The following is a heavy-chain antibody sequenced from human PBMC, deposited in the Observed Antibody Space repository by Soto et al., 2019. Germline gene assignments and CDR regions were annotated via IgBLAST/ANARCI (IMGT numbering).Heavy chain of an antibody. J-gene: IGHJ4*02. Sequence: SETLSLTCTVSGGSITSSSYYWGWIRQPPGKGLEWIGSIYYTGSTYYNPSLKSRVTISVDTSKNQFSLKLRSVTAADTAVYYCMLGSGWKDFDYWGQGTLVS. D-gene: IGHD3-22*01. CDR2: IYYTGST. CDR1: GGSITSSSYY. CDR3: MLGSGWKDFDY. V-gene: IGHV4-39*01.